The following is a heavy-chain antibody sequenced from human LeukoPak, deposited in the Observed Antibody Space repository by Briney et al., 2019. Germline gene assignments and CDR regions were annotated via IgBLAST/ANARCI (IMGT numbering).Heavy chain of an antibody. CDR1: GFTFSSYG. D-gene: IGHD2-2*01. CDR2: ISYDGSNK. Sequence: GRSLRLSCAASGFTFSSYGMPWVRQAPGKGLEWVAVISYDGSNKYYADSVKGRFTISRDNSKNTLYLQMNSLRAEDTAVYYCAKDEGFPPYQLLWEYYYYYGMDVWGQGTTVTVSS. CDR3: AKDEGFPPYQLLWEYYYYYGMDV. J-gene: IGHJ6*02. V-gene: IGHV3-30*18.